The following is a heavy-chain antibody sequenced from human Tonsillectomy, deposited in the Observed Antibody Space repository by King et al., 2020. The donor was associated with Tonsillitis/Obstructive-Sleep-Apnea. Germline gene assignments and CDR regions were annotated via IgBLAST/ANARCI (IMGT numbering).Heavy chain of an antibody. CDR3: ARDHDWSFDY. Sequence: VQLVESGGGLVQPGGSLRFSCAASGFTFSRYSMNWVRQAPGKGLEWVSYISTSTISYEDSVKGRFTISRDNAKNSLYLQMDSLRDEDTALYYCARDHDWSFDYWGQGTLVTVSS. V-gene: IGHV3-48*02. CDR1: GFTFSRYS. J-gene: IGHJ4*02. D-gene: IGHD3-9*01. CDR2: ISTSTI.